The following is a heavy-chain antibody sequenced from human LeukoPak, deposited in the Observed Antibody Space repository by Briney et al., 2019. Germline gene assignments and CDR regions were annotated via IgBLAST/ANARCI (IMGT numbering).Heavy chain of an antibody. V-gene: IGHV5-10-1*01. D-gene: IGHD2-21*02. Sequence: GASLKISCKGSGYSFTSDSISWVRQMPGKSLEWMGRIDPSHSYTHYSPSFQGHVSFSADQSINTAYVQWSSLKASDTAMYYCASGGDWFDYWGQGTPVTVSS. CDR2: IDPSHSYT. CDR3: ASGGDWFDY. CDR1: GYSFTSDS. J-gene: IGHJ4*02.